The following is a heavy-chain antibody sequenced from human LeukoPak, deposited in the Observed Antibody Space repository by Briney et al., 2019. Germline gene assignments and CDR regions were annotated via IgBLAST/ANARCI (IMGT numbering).Heavy chain of an antibody. CDR2: INHNGNVN. V-gene: IGHV3-7*03. D-gene: IGHD3-16*01. J-gene: IGHJ6*02. CDR1: GFTFSSYW. CDR3: ARGGGLDV. Sequence: GGSLRLSCAASGFTFSSYWMNWVRQAPGKGLEWVASINHNGNVNYYVDSVKGRFTISRDNARNSLYLQMSNLRAEDTAVYFCARGGGLDVWGQGATVTVSS.